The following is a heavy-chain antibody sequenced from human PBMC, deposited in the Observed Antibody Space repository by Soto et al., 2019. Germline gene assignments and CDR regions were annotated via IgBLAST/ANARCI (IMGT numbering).Heavy chain of an antibody. J-gene: IGHJ4*02. D-gene: IGHD2-21*02. CDR3: ARDQGAGGGNSLDY. CDR2: ISSSSSYI. Sequence: EVQLVESGGGLVKPGGSLRLSCAASGFTFSSYSMNWVRQAPGKGLEWVSSISSSSSYIYYADSVKGRFTISRDNAKNSLYLQMNSLRAADTAVYYCARDQGAGGGNSLDYWGQGTLVTVSS. CDR1: GFTFSSYS. V-gene: IGHV3-21*01.